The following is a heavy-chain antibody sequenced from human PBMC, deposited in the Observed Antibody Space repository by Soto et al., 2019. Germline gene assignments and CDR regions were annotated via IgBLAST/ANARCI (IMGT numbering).Heavy chain of an antibody. CDR3: ARDPRNTAAAGYYYGMDV. CDR1: VGSISSSNW. CDR2: IYHSGST. Sequence: SETLSLTCSVSVGSISSSNWWSFVRQPPGKGLEWIGEIYHSGSTNYNPSLKSRVTISVNKSKNQFSLKLSSVTAADTAVYYCARDPRNTAAAGYYYGMDVWGQGTTVTVSS. V-gene: IGHV4-4*02. J-gene: IGHJ6*02. D-gene: IGHD2-2*02.